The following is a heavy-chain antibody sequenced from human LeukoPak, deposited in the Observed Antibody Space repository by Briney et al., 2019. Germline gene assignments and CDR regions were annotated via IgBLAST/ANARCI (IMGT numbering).Heavy chain of an antibody. Sequence: SVKVSCKASGGTFSSYAISWVRQAPGQGLEWMGRIIPILGIANYAQKFQGRVTITADKSTSTAYMELSSLRSEDTAVYYCATYYYDSSGYYYFDYWGQGTLVTVSS. CDR3: ATYYYDSSGYYYFDY. D-gene: IGHD3-22*01. CDR1: GGTFSSYA. J-gene: IGHJ4*02. CDR2: IIPILGIA. V-gene: IGHV1-69*04.